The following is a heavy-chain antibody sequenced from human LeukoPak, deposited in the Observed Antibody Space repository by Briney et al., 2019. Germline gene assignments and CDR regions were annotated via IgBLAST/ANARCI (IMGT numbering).Heavy chain of an antibody. Sequence: PGGSLRLSCAGSGFTFRNYWMNWVRQAPGKGLEWVANIKEDGSEKYYVDSVKGRFTISRDNAKNSLYLQINSLGADDTAVYYCARGGLTVGSDDRGQLILVTVSS. CDR3: ARGGLTVGSDD. D-gene: IGHD1-26*01. CDR1: GFTFRNYW. CDR2: IKEDGSEK. J-gene: IGHJ4*02. V-gene: IGHV3-7*01.